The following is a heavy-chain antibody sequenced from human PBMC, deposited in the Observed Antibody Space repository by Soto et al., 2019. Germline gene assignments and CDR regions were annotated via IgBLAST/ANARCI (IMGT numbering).Heavy chain of an antibody. CDR2: IWYDGSNK. J-gene: IGHJ6*02. D-gene: IGHD6-13*01. CDR1: GFTFSSYG. CDR3: ARDPSSSWSAHYYGMDV. Sequence: GGSLRLSCAASGFTFSSYGMHWVRQAPGKGLEWVAVIWYDGSNKYYADSVKGRFTISRDNSKNTLYLQMNSLRAEDTVVYYCARDPSSSWSAHYYGMDVWGQGTTVTVSS. V-gene: IGHV3-33*01.